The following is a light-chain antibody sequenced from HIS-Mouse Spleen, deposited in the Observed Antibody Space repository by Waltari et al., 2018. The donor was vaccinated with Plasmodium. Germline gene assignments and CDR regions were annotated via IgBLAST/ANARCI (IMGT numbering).Light chain of an antibody. CDR2: QDS. V-gene: IGLV3-1*01. Sequence: SYELTQPPSVSVSPGQTASITCSGEKLGDKYACWYKQKTGQSPVLVIYQDSKRPSGIPERFSGSNAGNTATLTISGTQAMDEADYYCQAWDSSTVVFGGGTKLTVL. J-gene: IGLJ2*01. CDR3: QAWDSSTVV. CDR1: KLGDKY.